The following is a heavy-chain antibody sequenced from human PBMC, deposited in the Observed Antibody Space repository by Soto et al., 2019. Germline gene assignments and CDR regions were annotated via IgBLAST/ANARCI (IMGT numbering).Heavy chain of an antibody. CDR3: ASSGGGEDY. V-gene: IGHV4-4*02. Sequence: QVQLQESGPGLVKPSGTLSLSCAVSGGSISSSHWWTWVRQPPGKGLEWIGEIYHSGSTNYNPSRKDRGTVAGDTSRNPVPLNPGSGTAADTGGDYCASSGGGEDYWGQGILVTVSS. CDR2: IYHSGST. D-gene: IGHD3-16*01. CDR1: GGSISSSHW. J-gene: IGHJ4*02.